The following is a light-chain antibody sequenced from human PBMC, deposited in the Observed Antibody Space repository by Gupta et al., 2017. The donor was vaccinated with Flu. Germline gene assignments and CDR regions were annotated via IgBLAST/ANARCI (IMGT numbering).Light chain of an antibody. CDR1: SSNIGAGYD. V-gene: IGLV1-40*01. CDR2: GNS. J-gene: IGLJ3*02. Sequence: HSVLTPPPSHSAAPGPRVVMSHTRTSSNIGAGYDVHWYQQVPGTAPKVLIYGNSNRPSGVPDRFSGSKSGTSASLAITGLQAEDEADYYCQSYDSSLSGWVFGGGTKLTVL. CDR3: QSYDSSLSGWV.